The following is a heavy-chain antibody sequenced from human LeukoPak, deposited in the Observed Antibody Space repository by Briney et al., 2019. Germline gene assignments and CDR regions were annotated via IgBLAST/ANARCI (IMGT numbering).Heavy chain of an antibody. CDR2: ISGSGGST. CDR1: GFTFSSYA. CDR3: AKLYGVVGPTTTDY. J-gene: IGHJ4*02. D-gene: IGHD1-26*01. Sequence: PGGSLRLSCAASGFTFSSYAMSWVRQAPGKGLEWVSAISGSGGSTYYADSVKGRFTISRDNSKNTLYLQVNSLRAEDTAVYYCAKLYGVVGPTTTDYWGQGTLVTVSS. V-gene: IGHV3-23*01.